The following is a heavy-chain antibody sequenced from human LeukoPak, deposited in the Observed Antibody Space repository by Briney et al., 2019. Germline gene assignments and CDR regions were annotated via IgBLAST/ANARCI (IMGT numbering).Heavy chain of an antibody. D-gene: IGHD2-2*01. CDR2: INQDESER. V-gene: IGHV3-7*01. CDR3: ARVHPKYCSSTSCYADYYYYYGMDV. Sequence: GGSLRLSCEVSGVTFSDFWMTWVRQAPWKGLEWVANINQDESERNYVDSVKGRFTIPRDNAKSSLYLQMNSLRAEDTAVYYCARVHPKYCSSTSCYADYYYYYGMDVWGQGTTVTVSS. CDR1: GVTFSDFW. J-gene: IGHJ6*02.